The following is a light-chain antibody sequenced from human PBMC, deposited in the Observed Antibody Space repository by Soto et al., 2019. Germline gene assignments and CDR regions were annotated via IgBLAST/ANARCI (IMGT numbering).Light chain of an antibody. J-gene: IGKJ2*01. Sequence: EIVVNQSAAALSVKPGERATLSCRASQSVSSKLAWFQQKPGQAPSLLIYGVSTRATGVPVRFSGSGSGTEFTLTINSLQSEDFAVYYCQQYNNWPHTFGQRT. CDR2: GVS. CDR3: QQYNNWPHT. V-gene: IGKV3-15*01. CDR1: QSVSSK.